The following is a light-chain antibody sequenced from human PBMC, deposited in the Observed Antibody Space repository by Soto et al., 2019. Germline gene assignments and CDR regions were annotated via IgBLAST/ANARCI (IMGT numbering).Light chain of an antibody. J-gene: IGLJ1*01. Sequence: SVLTQPASVSGSPGQSITISCTGTSSDVGGYNYVSWYQQHPGKAPKLMIYEVSNRPSGVSNRFSGSRSGNTASLTISGLQAEDEADYYCSSYTSSSTSYVFGTGTKVTVL. CDR2: EVS. CDR3: SSYTSSSTSYV. CDR1: SSDVGGYNY. V-gene: IGLV2-14*01.